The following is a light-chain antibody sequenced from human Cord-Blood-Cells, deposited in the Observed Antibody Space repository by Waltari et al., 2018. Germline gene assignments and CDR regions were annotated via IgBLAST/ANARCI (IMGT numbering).Light chain of an antibody. Sequence: EIVLTQSPGTLSLSPGERATLSCRARQSVSSSYLAWYQQKPGQAPRLLIYGVSSRATGIPDRFSGSGSVTDFTLTISRLEPEDFAVYYCQQYGSSPYTFGQGTKLEIK. CDR3: QQYGSSPYT. CDR1: QSVSSSY. V-gene: IGKV3-20*01. CDR2: GVS. J-gene: IGKJ2*01.